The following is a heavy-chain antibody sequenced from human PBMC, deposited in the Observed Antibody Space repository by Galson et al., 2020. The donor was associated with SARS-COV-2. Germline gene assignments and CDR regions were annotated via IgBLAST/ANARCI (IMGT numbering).Heavy chain of an antibody. Sequence: SETLSLTCAVYGGSFNGLYWTWIRQSPGRGLEWIGEVHHGGHPNYNPSLDRRPTKSEDSPKNQFSLRLTSVTAADTAVYYCARGHRQRSSAIIPTGLNYFYYFMDVWSEGTTVSVSS. J-gene: IGHJ6*03. V-gene: IGHV4-34*01. CDR1: GGSFNGLY. CDR3: ARGHRQRSSAIIPTGLNYFYYFMDV. CDR2: VHHGGHP. D-gene: IGHD1-1*01.